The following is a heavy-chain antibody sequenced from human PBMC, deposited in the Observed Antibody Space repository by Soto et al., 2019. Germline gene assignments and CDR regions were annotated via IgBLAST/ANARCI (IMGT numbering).Heavy chain of an antibody. D-gene: IGHD2-15*01. CDR1: GGTFSSYT. J-gene: IGHJ4*02. CDR3: ARDKGYCSDTSCPDFDY. Sequence: SVKVSCKASGGTFSSYTISWVRQAPGQGLEWMGRVIPILGMTNYAQKFQGRVTIVADTSTSTAYMELNSLRYEDTAVYYCARDKGYCSDTSCPDFDYWGQGTLVTVSS. CDR2: VIPILGMT. V-gene: IGHV1-69*04.